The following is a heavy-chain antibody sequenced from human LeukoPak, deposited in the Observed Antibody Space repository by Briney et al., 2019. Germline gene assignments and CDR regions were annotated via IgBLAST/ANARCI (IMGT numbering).Heavy chain of an antibody. V-gene: IGHV4-39*01. D-gene: IGHD2-2*01. CDR1: GGSISSSSYY. J-gene: IGHJ4*02. Sequence: SETLSLTCTVSGGSISSSSYYWGWIRQPPGKGLEWIGSIYYSGSTYYNPSLKRRVTISVDTSKNQFSLKLSSVTAADTAVYYCARRSRILGYCSSTSCNTFDYWGQGTLVTVSS. CDR3: ARRSRILGYCSSTSCNTFDY. CDR2: IYYSGST.